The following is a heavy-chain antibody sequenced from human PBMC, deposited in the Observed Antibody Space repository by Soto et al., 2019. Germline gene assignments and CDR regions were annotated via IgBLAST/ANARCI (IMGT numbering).Heavy chain of an antibody. D-gene: IGHD3-22*01. CDR1: GYSFTTYG. CDR2: VSTYNGNT. CDR3: ARGSREYHDNSGNSFLDY. Sequence: QVQLVQSGGEVEKPGASVKVSCKTSGYSFTTYGISWVRQAPGQGLDWMGWVSTYNGNTKYTQRLQGRVTMTTDTTTSTAYMELRSLTSDDTPVYCCARGSREYHDNSGNSFLDYWGQGTLVTVSS. V-gene: IGHV1-18*01. J-gene: IGHJ4*02.